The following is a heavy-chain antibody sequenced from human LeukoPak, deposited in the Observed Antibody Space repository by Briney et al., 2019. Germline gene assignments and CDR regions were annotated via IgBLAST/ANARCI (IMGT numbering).Heavy chain of an antibody. J-gene: IGHJ4*02. CDR1: GFTFSSYW. V-gene: IGHV3-74*01. Sequence: GGSLRLSCAASGFTFSSYWMHWVRQAPGKWLVWVSRINSDGSSTNYADSVKGRFTISRDNAKNTLHLQMNSLSAEDTAVYYCARGARGSGTASDYWGQGTLVTVSS. D-gene: IGHD3-10*01. CDR3: ARGARGSGTASDY. CDR2: INSDGSST.